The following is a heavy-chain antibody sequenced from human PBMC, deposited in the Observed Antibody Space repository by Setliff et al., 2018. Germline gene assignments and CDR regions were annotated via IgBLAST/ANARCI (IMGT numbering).Heavy chain of an antibody. J-gene: IGHJ4*02. Sequence: GGSLRLSCAASRFTFSNDWMRWVRQAPGKGLEWVANIKEDGSEKYYVDSVKGRFTISRDNAKNSLDLQMDSLRGEDTAVYYCAKGRALVDYWGQGTLVTVSS. CDR1: RFTFSNDW. CDR3: AKGRALVDY. CDR2: IKEDGSEK. V-gene: IGHV3-7*01.